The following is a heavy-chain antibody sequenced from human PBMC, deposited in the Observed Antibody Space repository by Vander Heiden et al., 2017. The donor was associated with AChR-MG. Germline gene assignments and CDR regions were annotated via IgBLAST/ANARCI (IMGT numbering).Heavy chain of an antibody. D-gene: IGHD3-10*01. J-gene: IGHJ4*02. V-gene: IGHV3-30*18. CDR2: ISYDGSNK. CDR1: GFPFSSYG. Sequence: QVQLVESGGGVVQPGRSLGLSCAASGFPFSSYGMHWGRQAPGKGLEWVAVISYDGSNKYYADSVKGRFTISRDNSKNTLYLQMNSLRAEDTAVYYCAKVSLRYYGSGSSVDYWGQGTLVTVSS. CDR3: AKVSLRYYGSGSSVDY.